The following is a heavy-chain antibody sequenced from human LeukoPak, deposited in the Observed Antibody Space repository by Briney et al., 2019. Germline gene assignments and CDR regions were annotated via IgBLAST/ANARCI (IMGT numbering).Heavy chain of an antibody. J-gene: IGHJ5*02. Sequence: GSLRLSCAASGFTFDDYGMSWIRQPPGKGLEWIGYIYYSGSTNYNPSLKSRVTISVDTSKNQFSLKLNSVTAADTAVYYCARTTEDCSSTSCYQYWFDPWGQGTLVTVSS. D-gene: IGHD2-2*01. V-gene: IGHV4-59*01. CDR2: IYYSGST. CDR3: ARTTEDCSSTSCYQYWFDP. CDR1: GFTFDDYG.